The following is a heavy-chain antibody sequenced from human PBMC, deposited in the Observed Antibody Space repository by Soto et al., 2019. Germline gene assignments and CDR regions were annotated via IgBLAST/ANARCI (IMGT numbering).Heavy chain of an antibody. CDR1: EVPCIIYA. CDR3: AKAGVPAAIQYYGMDG. V-gene: IGHV3-23*01. J-gene: IGHJ6*02. Sequence: GGSMSLSCTAAEVPCIIYARSWIRRKPGKGLEWVSAISGSGGSTYYADSVRGRFTISRDNSKNTLYLQMNSLRAEDTAVYYCAKAGVPAAIQYYGMDGWGQGTTVTVS. CDR2: ISGSGGST. D-gene: IGHD2-2*01.